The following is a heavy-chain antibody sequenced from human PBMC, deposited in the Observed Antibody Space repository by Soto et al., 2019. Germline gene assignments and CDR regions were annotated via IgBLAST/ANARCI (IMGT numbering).Heavy chain of an antibody. CDR1: GGSINCYC. D-gene: IGHD3-10*01. V-gene: IGHV4-59*01. CDR3: ARRWSGTDY. J-gene: IGHJ4*01. CDR2: IHNSGST. Sequence: SETLPLTCTMSGGSINCYCWSWIRQPPGKGLEWIGYIHNSGSTSYNPSLQSRVTISADVSKNQFSLDLRSVTAADTAVYYCARRWSGTDYWGHGTLVTVSS.